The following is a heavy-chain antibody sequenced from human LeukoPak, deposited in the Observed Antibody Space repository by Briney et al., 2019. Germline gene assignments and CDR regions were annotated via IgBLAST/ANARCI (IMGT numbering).Heavy chain of an antibody. CDR3: ARDGQGDDFWSGYYIFFDY. CDR1: GFTFSSYW. V-gene: IGHV3-7*01. Sequence: PGGSLRLSCAASGFTFSSYWMSWVRQAPGKGLEWVANIKQDGSEKYYVDSVKGRFTISRDNAKNSLYLQMNSLRAEDTAVYYCARDGQGDDFWSGYYIFFDYWGQGTLVTVSS. J-gene: IGHJ4*02. CDR2: IKQDGSEK. D-gene: IGHD3-3*01.